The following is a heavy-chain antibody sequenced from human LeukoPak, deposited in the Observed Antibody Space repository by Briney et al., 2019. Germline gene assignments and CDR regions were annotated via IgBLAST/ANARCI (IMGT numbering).Heavy chain of an antibody. V-gene: IGHV3-74*01. CDR3: ARKAGGYSHGPLDY. CDR1: GFTFSSYW. J-gene: IGHJ4*02. D-gene: IGHD5-18*01. CDR2: INSDGSSI. Sequence: PGGSLRLSCEASGFTFSSYWMHWVRQAPGKGLVWVSRINSDGSSINYADSVKGRFTISRDNAKNTLYLQMNSLRAEDTAVYYCARKAGGYSHGPLDYWGQGTLVTVSS.